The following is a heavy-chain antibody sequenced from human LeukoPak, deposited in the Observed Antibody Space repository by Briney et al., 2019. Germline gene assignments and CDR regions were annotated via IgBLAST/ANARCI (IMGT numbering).Heavy chain of an antibody. CDR3: AKDGGLWVSAHWGDS. CDR1: GFTFSDYY. V-gene: IGHV3-11*05. D-gene: IGHD7-27*01. Sequence: GSLRLSCAASGFTFSDYYMSWIRQAPGKGLEWVSYISSSSSYTNYADSVKGRFTISRDNAKNSLFLQMNSLRAEDTAVYYCAKDGGLWVSAHWGDSWGRGTLVTVSS. CDR2: ISSSSSYT. J-gene: IGHJ4*02.